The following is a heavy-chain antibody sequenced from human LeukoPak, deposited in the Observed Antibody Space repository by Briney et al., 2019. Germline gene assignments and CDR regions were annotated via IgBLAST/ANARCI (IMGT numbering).Heavy chain of an antibody. CDR1: GGSISSYY. CDR3: ARFQLLPNYYMDV. Sequence: SETLSLTCTVSGGSISSYYWSWIRQPPGKGLEWIGYIYYSGSTNYNPSLKSRVTISVDTSKNQFSLKLSSVTAADTAVYYCARFQLLPNYYMDVWGKGTTVTVSS. J-gene: IGHJ6*03. CDR2: IYYSGST. V-gene: IGHV4-59*12. D-gene: IGHD2-2*01.